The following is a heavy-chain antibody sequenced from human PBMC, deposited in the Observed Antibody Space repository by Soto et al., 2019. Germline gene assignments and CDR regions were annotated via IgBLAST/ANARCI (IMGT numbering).Heavy chain of an antibody. J-gene: IGHJ5*02. Sequence: QLQLQESGPGLVKPSETLSLTCTVSGGSISSSSYYWGWIRQPPGKGLEWIGSIYYSGSTYYNPSLKSRVTISGDTSRNRFALKLSSVTAADPAVYYGARHQEEGGYCSSTSCPRYNWFDPWGQGTLVTVSS. D-gene: IGHD2-2*01. CDR3: ARHQEEGGYCSSTSCPRYNWFDP. V-gene: IGHV4-39*01. CDR1: GGSISSSSYY. CDR2: IYYSGST.